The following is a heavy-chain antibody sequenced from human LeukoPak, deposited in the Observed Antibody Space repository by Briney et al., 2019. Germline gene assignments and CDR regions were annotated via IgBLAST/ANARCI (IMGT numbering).Heavy chain of an antibody. J-gene: IGHJ4*02. CDR2: FDPEDGET. Sequence: GASVKVSCKVSGYTLTELSMHWVRQAPGKGLERMGGFDPEDGETIYAQKFQGRVTMTEDTSTDTAYMELSSLRSEDTAVYYCATERATTYCSGGSCERYFDYWGQGTLVTVSS. V-gene: IGHV1-24*01. CDR1: GYTLTELS. D-gene: IGHD2-15*01. CDR3: ATERATTYCSGGSCERYFDY.